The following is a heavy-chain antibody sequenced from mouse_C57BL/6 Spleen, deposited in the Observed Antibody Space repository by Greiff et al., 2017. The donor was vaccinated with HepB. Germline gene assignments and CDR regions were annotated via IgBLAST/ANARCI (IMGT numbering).Heavy chain of an antibody. V-gene: IGHV1-26*01. CDR1: GYTFTDYY. CDR2: INPNNGGT. CDR3: ARWSEAMDY. Sequence: EVQLQQSGPELVKPGASVKISCKASGYTFTDYYMNWVKQSHGKSLEWIGDINPNNGGTSYNQKFKGKATLTVDKSSSTAYMELRSLTSEDSAVYYCARWSEAMDYWGQGTSVTVSS. J-gene: IGHJ4*01.